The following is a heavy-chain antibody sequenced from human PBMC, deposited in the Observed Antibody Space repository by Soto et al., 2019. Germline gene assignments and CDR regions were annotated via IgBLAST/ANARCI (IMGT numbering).Heavy chain of an antibody. V-gene: IGHV4-59*01. D-gene: IGHD5-18*01. CDR3: VGSLMSRAMESFDY. Sequence: HVQLQESGPGLVKPSEPLSLTCSVSAGSISRYYWGWVRQSPGVGLEWIAHISYTVDASYNPSLKSRVTISLDTSKNQIALSLMSVTAADTAVYYCVGSLMSRAMESFDYWGQGTLVTVTS. CDR1: AGSISRYY. J-gene: IGHJ4*02. CDR2: ISYTVDA.